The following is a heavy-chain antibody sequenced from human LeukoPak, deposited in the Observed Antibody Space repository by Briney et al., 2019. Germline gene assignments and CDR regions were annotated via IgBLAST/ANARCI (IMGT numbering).Heavy chain of an antibody. J-gene: IGHJ4*02. D-gene: IGHD2-2*02. CDR1: GFTFSSYS. CDR2: ISSSSSYI. V-gene: IGHV3-21*01. CDR3: ARGPGGYCSSTSCYTVY. Sequence: PGGSLRLSCAASGFTFSSYSMNCVRQAPGKGLEWVSSISSSSSYIYYADSVKGRFTISRDNAKNSLYLQMNSLRAEDTAVYYCARGPGGYCSSTSCYTVYWGQGTLVTVSS.